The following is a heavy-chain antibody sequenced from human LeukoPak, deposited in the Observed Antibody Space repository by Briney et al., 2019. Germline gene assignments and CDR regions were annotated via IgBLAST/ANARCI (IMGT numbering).Heavy chain of an antibody. CDR2: ISSSSYI. Sequence: GGSLRLSCAASGFTFSSYSMNWVRQAPGKGLEWVSSISSSSYIYYADSVKGRFTISRDNAKNSLYLQMNSLRAEDTAVYYCARDPDYYDSSGPTDYWGQGTLVTVSS. V-gene: IGHV3-21*01. CDR1: GFTFSSYS. J-gene: IGHJ4*02. CDR3: ARDPDYYDSSGPTDY. D-gene: IGHD3-22*01.